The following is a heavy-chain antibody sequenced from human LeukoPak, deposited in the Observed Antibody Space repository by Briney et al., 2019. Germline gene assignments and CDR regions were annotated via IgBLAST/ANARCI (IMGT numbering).Heavy chain of an antibody. Sequence: ASVKVPCKASGYTFISYDINWVRQAAGQGLEWMGWMNPNSANTGYAEKFQGRVSMTRDNPISTAYMELSGLRAEDTAVYYCATSPTYSSGWYAGDYYFDYWGQGTLVTVSS. J-gene: IGHJ4*02. V-gene: IGHV1-8*01. CDR2: MNPNSANT. CDR1: GYTFISYD. CDR3: ATSPTYSSGWYAGDYYFDY. D-gene: IGHD6-19*01.